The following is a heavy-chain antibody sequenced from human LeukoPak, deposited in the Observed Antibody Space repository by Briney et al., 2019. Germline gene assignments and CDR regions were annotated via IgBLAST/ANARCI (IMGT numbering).Heavy chain of an antibody. V-gene: IGHV5-51*01. CDR3: ARQPGITVTDGRVVDY. J-gene: IGHJ4*02. Sequence: KHGESLKISCAGSGYTFNDYWIGWGRQMPGKGLEWMGIIDHDDSEIRYSPSFQGQVTISADTCINTAYLQWNSLRASDTAMYYCARQPGITVTDGRVVDYWGQGTLVIVSS. CDR1: GYTFNDYW. D-gene: IGHD4-17*01. CDR2: IDHDDSEI.